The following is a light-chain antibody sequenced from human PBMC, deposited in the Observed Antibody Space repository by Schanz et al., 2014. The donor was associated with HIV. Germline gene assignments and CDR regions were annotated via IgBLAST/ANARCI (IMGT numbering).Light chain of an antibody. CDR1: NVGIKS. V-gene: IGLV3-21*01. CDR2: YDS. CDR3: QVWESSTDVV. Sequence: SYELTQPPSVSVAPGETASISCVGNNVGIKSVHWYQQKPGQAPVVVISYDSDRPSGIPERFSGSNSGHTATLTISGVEAGDEADYYCQVWESSTDVVFGGGTKLTVL. J-gene: IGLJ2*01.